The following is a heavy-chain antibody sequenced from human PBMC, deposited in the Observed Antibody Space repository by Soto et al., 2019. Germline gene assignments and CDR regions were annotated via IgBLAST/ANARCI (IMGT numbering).Heavy chain of an antibody. CDR3: VKDSPVSGKYQDLDY. D-gene: IGHD1-26*01. J-gene: IGHJ4*02. V-gene: IGHV3-23*01. Sequence: EVQLLESGGGLVQPGGSLRLSCAASGFNFRAEAMTWVRQAPGKGLEWISALTPGGETTYYINSVKGRCTISRDNAKDTLLLQMNSLKDADTAIYYCVKDSPVSGKYQDLDYWGQGTLVTVSS. CDR1: GFNFRAEA. CDR2: LTPGGETT.